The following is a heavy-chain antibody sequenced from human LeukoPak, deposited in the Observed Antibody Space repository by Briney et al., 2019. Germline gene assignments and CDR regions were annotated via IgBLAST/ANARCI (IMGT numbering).Heavy chain of an antibody. CDR2: ISAYNGNT. J-gene: IGHJ6*02. CDR1: GYTFTSYG. Sequence: ASVKVSCKASGYTFTSYGISWVRQAPGQGLEWMGWISAYNGNTNYAQKLQGRVTMTTDTSTSTAYMKLRSLRSDDTAVYYCAREPQDRYSSSFGGFYYYYYGMDVWGQGTTVTVSS. V-gene: IGHV1-18*01. D-gene: IGHD6-13*01. CDR3: AREPQDRYSSSFGGFYYYYYGMDV.